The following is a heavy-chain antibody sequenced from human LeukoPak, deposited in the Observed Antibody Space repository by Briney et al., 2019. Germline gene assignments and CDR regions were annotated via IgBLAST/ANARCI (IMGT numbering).Heavy chain of an antibody. CDR3: ARGYYYDSSGRYPPGY. Sequence: GGPLRLSCAASGFTFSSYEMNWVRQAPGKGLEWVSYISSSGSTIYYADSVKGRFTISRDNAKNSLYLQMNSLRAEDTAVYYCARGYYYDSSGRYPPGYWGQGTLVTVSS. V-gene: IGHV3-48*03. CDR2: ISSSGSTI. J-gene: IGHJ4*02. D-gene: IGHD3-22*01. CDR1: GFTFSSYE.